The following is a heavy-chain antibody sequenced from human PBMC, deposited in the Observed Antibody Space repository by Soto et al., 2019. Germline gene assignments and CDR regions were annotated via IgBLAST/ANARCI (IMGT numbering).Heavy chain of an antibody. CDR1: GFTFSSYS. V-gene: IGHV3-21*01. CDR3: AMSLAVQLGYYGMDV. CDR2: ISGGGRDI. J-gene: IGHJ6*02. D-gene: IGHD6-6*01. Sequence: GGSLRLSCAASGFTFSSYSLNWVRQAPGKGLEWVSSISGGGRDIKYGDSVKGRFIISRDNAMDSLHLQMYSLRADDTAIYFCAMSLAVQLGYYGMDVWGPGTTVTVSS.